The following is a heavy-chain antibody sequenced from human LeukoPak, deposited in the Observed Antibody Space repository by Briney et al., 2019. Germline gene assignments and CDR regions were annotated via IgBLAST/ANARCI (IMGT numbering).Heavy chain of an antibody. J-gene: IGHJ5*01. CDR2: ITSDSSTR. D-gene: IGHD1-1*01. CDR1: GFTFSSHS. V-gene: IGHV3-48*01. CDR3: AKAGARGNVNWFDS. Sequence: PGGSLRLSCAASGFTFSSHSMNWVRQAPGQGLEWVSYITSDSSTRFYADSVKGRFTASRDNAEKSMYLQMNNLRAEDTAVYYCAKAGARGNVNWFDSWGQGTLVTVSS.